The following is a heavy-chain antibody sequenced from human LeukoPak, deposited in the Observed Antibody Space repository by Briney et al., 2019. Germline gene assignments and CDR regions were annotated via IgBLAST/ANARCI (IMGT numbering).Heavy chain of an antibody. D-gene: IGHD2-15*01. Sequence: SETLSLTCTVSGGSISSSSYYWGWIRQPPGKGLEWIGSIYYSGCTYYNPSLKSRVTISVDTSKNQFSLKLSSVTAADTAVYYCARSGGLAYYFDYWGQGTLVTVSS. CDR2: IYYSGCT. CDR1: GGSISSSSYY. V-gene: IGHV4-39*07. CDR3: ARSGGLAYYFDY. J-gene: IGHJ4*02.